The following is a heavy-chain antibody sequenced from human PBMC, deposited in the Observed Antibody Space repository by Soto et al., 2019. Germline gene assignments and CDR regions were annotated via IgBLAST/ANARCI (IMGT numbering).Heavy chain of an antibody. CDR1: GDSITGDNW. CDR2: IHHSGAT. J-gene: IGHJ6*02. Sequence: QVQLQESGPGLVQPSGTLSLTCAVSGDSITGDNWWSWVRQHPGKGLEWIGDIHHSGATDYNPSLTSRVAISVDKAKNQFSLKLNSVTAADTAMFYCATQGFYRMGVWGRGTTVTVSS. V-gene: IGHV4-4*02. CDR3: ATQGFYRMGV.